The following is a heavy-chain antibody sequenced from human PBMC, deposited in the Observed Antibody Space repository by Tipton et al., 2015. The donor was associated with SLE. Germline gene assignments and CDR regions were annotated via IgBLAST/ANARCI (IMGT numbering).Heavy chain of an antibody. CDR1: GFSLSTSGVG. J-gene: IGHJ4*01. D-gene: IGHD1-14*01. CDR2: IYWNDDK. Sequence: LVKPSQTLTLTCTFSGFSLSTSGVGVGWIRQPPGKALEWLALIYWNDDKRYSPSLKSRLTITKDTSKNQVVLTMTNMDPVDTASYYCAHSPSMPEPPFFDYWGQGTLVTVSS. V-gene: IGHV2-5*01. CDR3: AHSPSMPEPPFFDY.